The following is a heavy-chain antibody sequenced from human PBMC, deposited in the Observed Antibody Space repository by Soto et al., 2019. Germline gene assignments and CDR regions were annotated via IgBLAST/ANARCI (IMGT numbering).Heavy chain of an antibody. Sequence: LRLSCAASGFTFSSYWMSWVRQAPGKGLEWVANIKQDGSEKYYVDSVKGRFTISRDNAKNSLYLQMNSLRAEDTAVYYCARESSGWSGGAWTNWFDPWGQGTLVTVSS. CDR2: IKQDGSEK. J-gene: IGHJ5*02. CDR1: GFTFSSYW. V-gene: IGHV3-7*01. D-gene: IGHD6-19*01. CDR3: ARESSGWSGGAWTNWFDP.